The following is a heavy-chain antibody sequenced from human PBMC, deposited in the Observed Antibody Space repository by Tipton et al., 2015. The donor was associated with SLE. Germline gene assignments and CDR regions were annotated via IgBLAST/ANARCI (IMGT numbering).Heavy chain of an antibody. CDR2: IFYSGKT. CDR1: GDSINSGSYY. Sequence: TLSLTCTVSGDSINSGSYYWTWIRQRPGKGLEWIGYIFYSGKTYYNPSLKSRLTMLFDTSKNQFSLQLSSVTAADTAMYYCARGLRWSSNAFDIWGRGTMVTVSS. V-gene: IGHV4-31*03. D-gene: IGHD4-23*01. J-gene: IGHJ3*02. CDR3: ARGLRWSSNAFDI.